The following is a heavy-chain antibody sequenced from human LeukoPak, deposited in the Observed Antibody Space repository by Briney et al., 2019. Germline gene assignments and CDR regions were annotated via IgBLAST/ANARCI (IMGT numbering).Heavy chain of an antibody. Sequence: GGSLRLSCATSGFSFSNAWMNWVRQAPGKGLEWVGRIRSNSDGGTIDYAASVKDRFTLSRDDSKNTLYLQLNSLQTADTAVYYCATDSYDYTRGQGTLVTVSS. CDR2: IRSNSDGGTI. CDR3: ATDSYDYT. J-gene: IGHJ4*02. CDR1: GFSFSNAW. V-gene: IGHV3-15*07. D-gene: IGHD4-11*01.